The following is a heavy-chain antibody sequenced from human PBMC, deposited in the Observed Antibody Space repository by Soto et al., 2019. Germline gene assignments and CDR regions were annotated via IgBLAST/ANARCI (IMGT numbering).Heavy chain of an antibody. D-gene: IGHD5-12*01. Sequence: GGSLSLSCAASGFTFTDYAMTWVRQAPGKGLEWVSSISGSASSTFYAGSVKGRFTISRDNSRNTVSLQMNSLRAEDTAVYYCAKASSTISPDYWGQGTLVTVSS. V-gene: IGHV3-23*01. CDR3: AKASSTISPDY. CDR2: ISGSASST. J-gene: IGHJ4*02. CDR1: GFTFTDYA.